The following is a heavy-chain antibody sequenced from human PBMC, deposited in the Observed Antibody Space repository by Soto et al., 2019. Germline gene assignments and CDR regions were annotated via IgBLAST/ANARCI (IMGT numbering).Heavy chain of an antibody. CDR2: IYYSGST. CDR3: ARQLTGYDFWSGYYYYYYGMDV. Sequence: LSLTCTFSGVSISSSSYYLGWIRHPPGKGLEWIGSIYYSGSTYYNPSLKSRVTISVDTSKNQFSLKLSSVTAADTAVYYCARQLTGYDFWSGYYYYYYGMDVWRQRTTVTASS. D-gene: IGHD3-3*01. J-gene: IGHJ6*02. CDR1: GVSISSSSYY. V-gene: IGHV4-39*01.